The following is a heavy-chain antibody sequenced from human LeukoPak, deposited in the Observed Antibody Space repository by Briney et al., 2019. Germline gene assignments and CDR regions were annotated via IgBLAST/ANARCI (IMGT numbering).Heavy chain of an antibody. CDR3: AKGGRITMLRGVQRDHYFDY. Sequence: QPGGSLRLSCAASGFTFSSYAMHWVRQAPGKGLEWVAYIRYDGSNRHYADSVKGRFTISRDNSKNTLYLQMNSLRVEDTAVYYCAKGGRITMLRGVQRDHYFDYWGQGTLVTVSS. D-gene: IGHD3-10*01. CDR1: GFTFSSYA. CDR2: IRYDGSNR. J-gene: IGHJ4*02. V-gene: IGHV3-30*02.